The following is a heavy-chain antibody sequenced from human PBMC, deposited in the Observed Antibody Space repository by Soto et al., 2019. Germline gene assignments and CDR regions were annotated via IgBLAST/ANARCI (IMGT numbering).Heavy chain of an antibody. CDR1: GDTFTNFG. Sequence: HLVQSGPEVKQPGASVTVSCKTSGDTFTNFGLSWVRQAPGQGLEWMGWIATYNSNKNYARKFQGRLTLTTDTSTSTAYMELKSLGYDDTAVYYCARVLRGVVNWFDPWGQGTLVTVSS. CDR2: IATYNSNK. D-gene: IGHD3-10*01. J-gene: IGHJ5*02. V-gene: IGHV1-18*01. CDR3: ARVLRGVVNWFDP.